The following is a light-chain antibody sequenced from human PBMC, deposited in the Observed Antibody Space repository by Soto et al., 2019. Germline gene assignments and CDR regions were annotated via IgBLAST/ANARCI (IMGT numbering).Light chain of an antibody. CDR2: VNSDGSH. CDR3: QTWGTAIQGV. CDR1: RGHSGYA. V-gene: IGLV4-69*01. Sequence: QPVLTQSPSASASLGASVKLTCTLSRGHSGYAIAWHQQQPEKGPRYLMKVNSDGSHTRGDGIPDRFSGSSSGAEHYLTISSLQSEDEADYYCQTWGTAIQGVFGGGTKLTV. J-gene: IGLJ2*01.